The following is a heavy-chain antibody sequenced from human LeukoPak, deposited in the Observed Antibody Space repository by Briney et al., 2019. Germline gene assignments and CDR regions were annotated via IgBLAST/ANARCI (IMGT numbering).Heavy chain of an antibody. CDR3: ARGTWATLYYYYMDV. Sequence: PGGSLRLSCAASGFTFSSYWMHWVRHAPGKGLVWVSRINSDGSSTSYADSVKGRFTISRDNAKNTLYLQMNSLRAEDTAVYYCARGTWATLYYYYMDVWGKGTTVTVSS. CDR2: INSDGSST. D-gene: IGHD5-24*01. V-gene: IGHV3-74*01. J-gene: IGHJ6*03. CDR1: GFTFSSYW.